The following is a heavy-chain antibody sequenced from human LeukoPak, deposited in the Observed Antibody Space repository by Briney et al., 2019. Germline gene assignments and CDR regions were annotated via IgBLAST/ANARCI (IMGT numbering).Heavy chain of an antibody. Sequence: GGSLRISCAASGLTFGSFEMNWVRQAPGKGLEWVSYISSSGGSIHYADSVNGRFTISRDNPKNSLYLEMNSLRAEDTAVYYCARDENYDFWSSYLGYWGQGILVTVSS. CDR3: ARDENYDFWSSYLGY. CDR2: ISSSGGSI. J-gene: IGHJ4*02. CDR1: GLTFGSFE. V-gene: IGHV3-48*03. D-gene: IGHD3-3*01.